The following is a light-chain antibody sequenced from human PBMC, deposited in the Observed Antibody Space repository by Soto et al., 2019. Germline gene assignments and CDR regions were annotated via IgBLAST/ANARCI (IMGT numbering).Light chain of an antibody. J-gene: IGLJ1*01. CDR3: NSYTSSNTRV. CDR1: SSDVGGYSR. V-gene: IGLV2-14*01. Sequence: QSVLTQPASVSGSPGQSITISCTGTSSDVGGYSRVSWYQHHPGKAPKLMIYEVSDRPSGVSKRFSGSKSGNTASLTIPGLQAEDEADYYCNSYTSSNTRVFGTGTKATV. CDR2: EVS.